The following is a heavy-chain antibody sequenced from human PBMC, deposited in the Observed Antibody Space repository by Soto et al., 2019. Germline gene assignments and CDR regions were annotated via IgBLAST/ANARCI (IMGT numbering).Heavy chain of an antibody. CDR1: GYTFTSYA. D-gene: IGHD3-3*01. CDR3: ARGPDASGDFWSGYHNYYYYYYMDV. V-gene: IGHV1-3*01. J-gene: IGHJ6*03. CDR2: INAGNGNT. Sequence: QVQLVQSGAEVKKPGASVKVSCKASGYTFTSYAMHWVRQAPGQRLEWMGWINAGNGNTKYSQKFQGRVTITRDTSASTAYMELSSLRSEDTAVYYCARGPDASGDFWSGYHNYYYYYYMDVWGKGTTVTVSS.